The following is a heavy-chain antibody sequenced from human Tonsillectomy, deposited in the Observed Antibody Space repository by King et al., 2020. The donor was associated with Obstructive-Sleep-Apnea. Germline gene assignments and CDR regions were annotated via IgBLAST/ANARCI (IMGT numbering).Heavy chain of an antibody. J-gene: IGHJ6*02. CDR1: DGSISSYY. V-gene: IGHV4-4*07. Sequence: VQLQESGPGLVKPSETLYLNCTVSDGSISSYYLNWVRQPAGKGLEWVVHIYTSGSTNYNPPLKGRVTLSVDTSKNQISLKLSSVTAADTAVYYCARADYYCYGMDVWGQGTTVTVSS. CDR2: IYTSGST. CDR3: ARADYYCYGMDV.